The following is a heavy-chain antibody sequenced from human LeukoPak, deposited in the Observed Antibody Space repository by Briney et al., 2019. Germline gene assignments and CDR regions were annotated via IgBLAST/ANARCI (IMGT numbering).Heavy chain of an antibody. CDR1: GGSISSYY. CDR2: IYYSGST. CDR3: ARGYGDYELDSYNAFDI. Sequence: SETLSLTCTVSGGSISSYYWSWIRQPPGKGLEWIGYIYYSGSTNYNPSLKSRVTISVDTSKNQFSLKLSSVTAADTAVYYCARGYGDYELDSYNAFDIWGQGTMVTVSS. J-gene: IGHJ3*02. V-gene: IGHV4-59*12. D-gene: IGHD4-17*01.